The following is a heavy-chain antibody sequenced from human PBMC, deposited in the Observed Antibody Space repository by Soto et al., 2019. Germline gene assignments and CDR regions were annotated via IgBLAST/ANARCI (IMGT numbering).Heavy chain of an antibody. CDR2: IRSNADGGTA. V-gene: IGHV3-15*07. CDR3: TTSTAGLVTGH. Sequence: EVQLVESGVGLVKPGGSLRLSCAASGFTFSNAWMNWVRQAPGKGLEWVGRIRSNADGGTADYAAPVKGRFTFSRDDSQNTLFLQMNSLKTEDTAVYFCTTSTAGLVTGHWGQGTLVTVSS. CDR1: GFTFSNAW. D-gene: IGHD3-3*01. J-gene: IGHJ4*02.